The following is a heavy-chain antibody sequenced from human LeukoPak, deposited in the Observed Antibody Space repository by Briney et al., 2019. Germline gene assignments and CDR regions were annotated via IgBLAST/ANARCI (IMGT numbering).Heavy chain of an antibody. CDR3: ARMPPSSDFAWPPYYFDY. Sequence: SETLSLTCTVSGGSISSYYWSWIRRPPGKGLEWIGYIYYSGSTNYNPSLKSRVTISVDTSKNQFSLKLTSVTAADTALYYCARMPPSSDFAWPPYYFDYWGQGTLVTVSS. V-gene: IGHV4-59*01. CDR2: IYYSGST. J-gene: IGHJ4*02. CDR1: GGSISSYY. D-gene: IGHD3-9*01.